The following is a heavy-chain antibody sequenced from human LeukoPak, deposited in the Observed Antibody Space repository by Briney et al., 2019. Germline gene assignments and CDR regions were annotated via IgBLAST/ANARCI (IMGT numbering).Heavy chain of an antibody. D-gene: IGHD3-22*01. CDR1: GFTFSSYS. V-gene: IGHV3-21*01. CDR3: ARDRYGAYDSSGSPSLY. J-gene: IGHJ4*02. CDR2: ISSSSSYI. Sequence: PGGSLRLSCAASGFTFSSYSMNWVRQAPGKGLEWVSSISSSSSYIYYADSVKGRFTISRDNAKNSLYLQMNSLRAEDTAVYYCARDRYGAYDSSGSPSLYWGQGTLVTVSS.